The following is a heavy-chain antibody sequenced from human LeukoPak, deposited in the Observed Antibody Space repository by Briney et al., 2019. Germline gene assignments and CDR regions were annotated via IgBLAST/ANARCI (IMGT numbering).Heavy chain of an antibody. CDR1: GFTFSSYW. V-gene: IGHV3-7*01. J-gene: IGHJ4*02. D-gene: IGHD5-24*01. CDR3: ARGLQEDGYSYCYFDY. Sequence: HPGGSLRLSCAASGFTFSSYWMSWVRQAPGKGLEWVANIKQDGSDKYYVDSVKGRFTISRDNAKKSLYLQMNSLRAEDTAVYYCARGLQEDGYSYCYFDYWGQGTLVTVSS. CDR2: IKQDGSDK.